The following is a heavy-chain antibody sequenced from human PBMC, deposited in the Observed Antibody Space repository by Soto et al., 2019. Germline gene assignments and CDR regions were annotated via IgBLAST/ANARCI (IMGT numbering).Heavy chain of an antibody. V-gene: IGHV1-46*01. CDR3: EGSLQLRKGWAFDC. Sequence: QVQLVQSGAEVKKPGASVKVSCRASGYTFTTYFMQWVRQAPGQGLEWMGIINPSDGTTSYAQKYQGRVNKTRDTSTSKVYMELSSLTSEDTAVYYCEGSLQLRKGWAFDCWGQGTLDTVSS. CDR1: GYTFTTYF. CDR2: INPSDGTT. J-gene: IGHJ4*02. D-gene: IGHD1-26*01.